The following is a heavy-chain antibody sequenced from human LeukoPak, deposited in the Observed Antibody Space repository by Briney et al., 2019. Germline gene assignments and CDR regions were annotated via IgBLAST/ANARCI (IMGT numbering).Heavy chain of an antibody. J-gene: IGHJ4*02. D-gene: IGHD3-22*01. V-gene: IGHV3-9*01. CDR2: ISWNSGSI. Sequence: GGSLTLSCAASGFTFDDYAMHWVGQAPGKGLEWVSGISWNSGSIGYADSVKGRFTISRDNAKNSLYLQMNSLRAEDTALYYCAKGAYYYDSSPFYWGQGTLVTVSS. CDR3: AKGAYYYDSSPFY. CDR1: GFTFDDYA.